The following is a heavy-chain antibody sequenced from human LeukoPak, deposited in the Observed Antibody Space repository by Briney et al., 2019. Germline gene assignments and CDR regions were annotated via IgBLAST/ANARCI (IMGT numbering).Heavy chain of an antibody. Sequence: SETLSLTCTVSGGSISSSSYYWGWIRQPPGKGLEWIGSIYYSGSTYYNPSLKSRVTISVDTSKNQFSLKLSSVTAADTAVYYCARLTGAPDYWGQGTLVTVSS. D-gene: IGHD7-27*01. V-gene: IGHV4-39*07. J-gene: IGHJ4*02. CDR2: IYYSGST. CDR1: GGSISSSSYY. CDR3: ARLTGAPDY.